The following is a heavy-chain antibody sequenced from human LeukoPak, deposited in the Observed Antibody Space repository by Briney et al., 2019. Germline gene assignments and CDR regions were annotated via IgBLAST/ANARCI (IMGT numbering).Heavy chain of an antibody. CDR1: GYTFTSYA. J-gene: IGHJ4*02. D-gene: IGHD6-13*01. CDR3: ARDNIRGGKGIAAAGGYY. Sequence: SVKVSCKASGYTFTSYAISWVRQAPGQGLEWMGGIIPIFDTAVYAQKFQGRVTVTADESTSTAYMDLSSLTSEDTAVYYCARDNIRGGKGIAAAGGYYWGQGTLVTVSS. V-gene: IGHV1-69*13. CDR2: IIPIFDTA.